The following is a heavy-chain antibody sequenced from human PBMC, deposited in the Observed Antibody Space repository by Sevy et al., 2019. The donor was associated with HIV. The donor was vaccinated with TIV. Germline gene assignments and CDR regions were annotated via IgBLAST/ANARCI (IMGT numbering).Heavy chain of an antibody. J-gene: IGHJ4*02. D-gene: IGHD1-26*01. CDR1: GGSITSLY. CDR3: AGENAWGRCYS. CDR2: IYYNGHI. Sequence: SETLSLTCTVSGGSITSLYWNWIRQPPGKGLEWIANIYYNGHINYNPSLKSRVTLSLEPSKNQFSLGLSSVTAADTAMYYCAGENAWGRCYSWGQGTLVTVSS. V-gene: IGHV4-59*11.